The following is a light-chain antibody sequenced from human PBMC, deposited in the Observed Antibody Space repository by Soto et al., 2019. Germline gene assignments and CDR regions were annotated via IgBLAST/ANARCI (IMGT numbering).Light chain of an antibody. CDR2: AAS. Sequence: DSPMTQSPSSLSASVGNRVTITCRASQSISSYLNWYQQKPGKAPKLLIYAASSLQSGVPSRFSGSGSGTDFTLTISSLQPEDFATYYCQLSYSTPLPFGGGTKVDIK. CDR1: QSISSY. CDR3: QLSYSTPLP. V-gene: IGKV1-39*01. J-gene: IGKJ4*01.